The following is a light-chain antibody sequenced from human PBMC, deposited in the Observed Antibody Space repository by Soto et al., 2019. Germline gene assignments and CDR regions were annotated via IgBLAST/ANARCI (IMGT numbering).Light chain of an antibody. J-gene: IGLJ1*01. CDR3: QSYDSGPTESYV. CDR2: SNA. CDR1: SSNIGAGFG. V-gene: IGLV1-40*01. Sequence: QSVLTQPPSVSGAPGQTVTISCTGSSSNIGAGFGVHWYQHLPGTTPKLLIHSNASRPSGVSARFSAFESGASASLVISGLQREDEGDYFCQSYDSGPTESYVFGPGTKLTFL.